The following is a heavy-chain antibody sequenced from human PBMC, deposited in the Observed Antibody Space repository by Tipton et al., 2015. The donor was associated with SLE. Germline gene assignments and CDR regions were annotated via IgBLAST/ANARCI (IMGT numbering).Heavy chain of an antibody. CDR1: GFTFSDY. J-gene: IGHJ6*02. CDR3: ARISVDTTMAQRVDYGMAV. V-gene: IGHV4-59*01. CDR2: IFYTGST. Sequence: LRLSCAASGFTFSDYWTWIRQPPGKGLEWIGSIFYTGSTTYNPSLKSRLTMSVDTPKNQFSLKLTSVTAADTAVYYCARISVDTTMAQRVDYGMAVWGQGTTVTVSS. D-gene: IGHD5-18*01.